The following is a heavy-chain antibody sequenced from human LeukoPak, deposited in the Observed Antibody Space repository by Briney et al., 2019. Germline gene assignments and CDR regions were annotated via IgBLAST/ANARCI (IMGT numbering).Heavy chain of an antibody. CDR3: ARARKSQWLAPFDY. J-gene: IGHJ4*02. D-gene: IGHD6-19*01. CDR2: IYPDDSET. V-gene: IGHV5-51*01. CDR1: GYRFTTDY. Sequence: GESLKISCKASGYRFTTDYIGWVRQMPGKGLEWMGIIYPDDSETNYSPSFQGQVSMSVDKSITTAYLQWSSLKASDTAIYYCARARKSQWLAPFDYWGQGTLVTVSS.